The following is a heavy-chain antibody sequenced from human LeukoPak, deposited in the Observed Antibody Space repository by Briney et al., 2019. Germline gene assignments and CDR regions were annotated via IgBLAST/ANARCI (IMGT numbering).Heavy chain of an antibody. CDR2: ISAYNGNT. V-gene: IGHV1-18*01. CDR3: ARGDDSSGPYYFDY. Sequence: ASVKVSCKAAGYTFTSYGISWVRQAPGQGLEWMGWISAYNGNTNYAQKLQGRVTMTTDTSTSTAYMELRSLRSDDTAVYYCARGDDSSGPYYFDYWGQGTLVTVSS. CDR1: GYTFTSYG. D-gene: IGHD3-22*01. J-gene: IGHJ4*02.